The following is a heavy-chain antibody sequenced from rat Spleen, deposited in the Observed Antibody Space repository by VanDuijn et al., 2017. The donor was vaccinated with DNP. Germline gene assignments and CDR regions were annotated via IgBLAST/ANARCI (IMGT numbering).Heavy chain of an antibody. D-gene: IGHD1-4*01. CDR2: INTDGGST. J-gene: IGHJ4*01. V-gene: IGHV5-58*01. CDR3: AKDRYGYTPYYYVMDA. Sequence: EVLLVESDGGLVQPGRSLKLSCVASGFIFSNYWMTWIRQAPGKGLEWVSSINTDGGSTYYPDSVKGRFTISRDNAENTVYLQMNSLRSEDTATYYCAKDRYGYTPYYYVMDAWGQGVMVTVSS. CDR1: GFIFSNYW.